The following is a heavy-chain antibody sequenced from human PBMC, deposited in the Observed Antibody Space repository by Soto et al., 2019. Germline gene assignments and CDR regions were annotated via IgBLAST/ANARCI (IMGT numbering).Heavy chain of an antibody. V-gene: IGHV3-9*01. Sequence: VQLVESGGGLVQPGRSLRLSCAASGFTFDDYAMHWVRQAPGKGLEWVSGISWNSGSIGYADSVKGRFTISRDNAKNSLYLQMNSLRAEDTALYYCAKDITRGAAVSTYYYYGMDVWGQGTTVTVSS. D-gene: IGHD1-26*01. CDR3: AKDITRGAAVSTYYYYGMDV. CDR2: ISWNSGSI. CDR1: GFTFDDYA. J-gene: IGHJ6*02.